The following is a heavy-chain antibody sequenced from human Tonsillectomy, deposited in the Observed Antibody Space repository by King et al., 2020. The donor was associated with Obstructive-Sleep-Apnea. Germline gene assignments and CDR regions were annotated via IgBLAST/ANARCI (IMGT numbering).Heavy chain of an antibody. J-gene: IGHJ6*02. CDR1: GGSISSTNW. D-gene: IGHD5-12*01. CDR2: IYHSGST. V-gene: IGHV4-4*02. Sequence: QLQESGPGLVKPSGTLSLTCAVSGGSISSTNWWNWVRQPPGKGLEWIGEIYHSGSTNYNPSLKSRVTIPVDKSKSQFSLKLSSVTAADTAVYYCARVSWRPYYYGMDVWGQGTTVAVSS. CDR3: ARVSWRPYYYGMDV.